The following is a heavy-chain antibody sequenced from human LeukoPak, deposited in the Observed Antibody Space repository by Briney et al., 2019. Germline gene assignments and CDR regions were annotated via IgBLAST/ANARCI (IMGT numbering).Heavy chain of an antibody. D-gene: IGHD2-2*01. CDR2: ISYDGSNK. Sequence: AGGSLRLSCAASGFTFSSYAMHWVRQAPGKGLEWVAVISYDGSNKYYADSVKGRFTISRDNSKNTLYLQMNSLRAEDTAVYYCASTIGYCSSTSCYGPSWFDPRGQGTLVTASS. CDR3: ASTIGYCSSTSCYGPSWFDP. J-gene: IGHJ5*02. V-gene: IGHV3-30-3*01. CDR1: GFTFSSYA.